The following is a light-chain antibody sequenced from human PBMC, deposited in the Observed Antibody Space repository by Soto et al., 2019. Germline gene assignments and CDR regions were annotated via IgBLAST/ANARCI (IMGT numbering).Light chain of an antibody. CDR3: ASWDDSVEGAV. CDR1: SSNIGGSP. CDR2: SHN. Sequence: QSVVTQPASVSGTPGQRVIISCSGSSSNIGGSPVNWYQQLPGAAPKLLIYSHNERPSGVPDRFSASKSGTTASLAINGLQSEDEADYYCASWDDSVEGAVFGGGTKLTVL. J-gene: IGLJ2*01. V-gene: IGLV1-44*01.